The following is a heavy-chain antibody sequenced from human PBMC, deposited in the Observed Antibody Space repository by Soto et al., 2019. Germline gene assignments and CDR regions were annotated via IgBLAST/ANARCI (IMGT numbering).Heavy chain of an antibody. V-gene: IGHV1-18*01. J-gene: IGHJ6*02. D-gene: IGHD6-19*01. CDR3: ARDGDSSGLYSGSYYYYYGMDV. Sequence: ASVKVSCKASGYTFTSYGISWVRQAPGQGLEWMGWISAYNGNTNYAQKLQGRVTMTTDTSTSTAYMELRSLRSDDTAVYYCARDGDSSGLYSGSYYYYYGMDVWGQGTTVTVSS. CDR1: GYTFTSYG. CDR2: ISAYNGNT.